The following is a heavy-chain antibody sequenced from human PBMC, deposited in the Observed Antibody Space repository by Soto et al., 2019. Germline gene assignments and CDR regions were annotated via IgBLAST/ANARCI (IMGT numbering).Heavy chain of an antibody. CDR1: GFTFSSYS. J-gene: IGHJ3*02. Sequence: EVQLVESGGGLVKPGGSLRLSCAASGFTFSSYSMNWVRQAPGKGLEWVSSINSSSSYIYYADSVKGRFTISRDNAKNSLYLQMNSLRAEDTAVYYCASGAYCGGDCFNHDAFDIWGQGTMVTVSS. CDR2: INSSSSYI. V-gene: IGHV3-21*01. CDR3: ASGAYCGGDCFNHDAFDI. D-gene: IGHD2-21*02.